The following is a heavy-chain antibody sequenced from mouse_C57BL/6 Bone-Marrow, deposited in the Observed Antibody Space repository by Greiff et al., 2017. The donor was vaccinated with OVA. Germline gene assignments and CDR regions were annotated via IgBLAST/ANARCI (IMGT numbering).Heavy chain of an antibody. J-gene: IGHJ1*03. CDR1: GYTFTSYW. D-gene: IGHD1-1*01. Sequence: QVQLQQPGAELVKPGASVKLSCKASGYTFTSYWMHWVKQRPGQGLEWIGMIHPNSGSTNYNEKFKSKATLTVDKSSSTAYMQLSSLTSEDSAVCYCARGVNYGSCSSYFDVWGTGTTVTVSS. CDR2: IHPNSGST. CDR3: ARGVNYGSCSSYFDV. V-gene: IGHV1-64*01.